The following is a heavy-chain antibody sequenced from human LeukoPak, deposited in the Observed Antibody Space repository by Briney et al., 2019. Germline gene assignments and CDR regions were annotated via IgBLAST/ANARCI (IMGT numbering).Heavy chain of an antibody. CDR3: ARSGWPYYFDS. V-gene: IGHV3-74*01. D-gene: IGHD3-22*01. CDR1: GFTLSSYW. CDR2: LHSDGTST. Sequence: PGGSLRLSCAASGFTLSSYWMHWVRQAPGKGLVWVSRLHSDGTSTSYADSVRGRFTISRDNARNTLYLQMNTLRAEDTAVYYCARSGWPYYFDSWGQGTLVAVSS. J-gene: IGHJ4*02.